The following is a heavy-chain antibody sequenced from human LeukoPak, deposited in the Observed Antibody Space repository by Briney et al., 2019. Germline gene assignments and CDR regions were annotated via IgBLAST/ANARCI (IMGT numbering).Heavy chain of an antibody. CDR1: GDSISSYY. CDR2: IYYSGST. J-gene: IGHJ4*02. V-gene: IGHV4-59*01. D-gene: IGHD3-16*01. CDR3: AKDLGANGGFDY. Sequence: PSETLSLTCSVSGDSISSYYWSWIRQPPGKGLEWIGYIYYSGSTNCNPSLNSRVSMSVDTSKNRFSLMLSSVTAADTAMYYCAKDLGANGGFDYWGRGTLVTVSS.